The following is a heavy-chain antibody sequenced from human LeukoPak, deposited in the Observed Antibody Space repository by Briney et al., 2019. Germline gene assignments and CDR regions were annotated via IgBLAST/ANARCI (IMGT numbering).Heavy chain of an antibody. D-gene: IGHD5-24*01. Sequence: GGSLRLSCAASGFTFDDYAMHWVRQAPGKGLEWVSLISWDGGSTYYADSVKGRFTISRDNSKNSLYLQMNSLRAEDTALYYCAKEEKTHYYYYMDVWGKGTTVTVSS. V-gene: IGHV3-43D*03. J-gene: IGHJ6*03. CDR2: ISWDGGST. CDR1: GFTFDDYA. CDR3: AKEEKTHYYYYMDV.